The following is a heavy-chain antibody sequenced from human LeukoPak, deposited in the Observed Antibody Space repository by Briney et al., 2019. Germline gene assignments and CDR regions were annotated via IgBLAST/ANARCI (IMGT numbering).Heavy chain of an antibody. CDR1: GYTFTSYD. Sequence: ASVKVSCKASGYTFTSYDINWVRQATGQGLEWMGWMNPNSGNTSYAQKFQGRVTITRNTSISTAYMELSSLRSENTAVYYCAGGSTSSGFDPWGQGTLVTVSS. V-gene: IGHV1-8*03. CDR3: AGGSTSSGFDP. J-gene: IGHJ5*02. CDR2: MNPNSGNT. D-gene: IGHD2-2*01.